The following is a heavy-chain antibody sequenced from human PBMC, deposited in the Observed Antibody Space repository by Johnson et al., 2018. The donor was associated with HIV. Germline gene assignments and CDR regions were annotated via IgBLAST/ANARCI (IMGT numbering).Heavy chain of an antibody. CDR2: INSDGSST. J-gene: IGHJ3*02. CDR3: ARDVTKDALDI. Sequence: VQLVESGGGLVQPGGSLRLSCAASGFTFSSYWMHWVRQAPGKGLVWVSRINSDGSSTSYVDSVKGRFTISIDNAKNTLYLQMNSLRAEDTAVYYCARDVTKDALDIWGQGTMVTVSS. D-gene: IGHD4-17*01. CDR1: GFTFSSYW. V-gene: IGHV3-74*01.